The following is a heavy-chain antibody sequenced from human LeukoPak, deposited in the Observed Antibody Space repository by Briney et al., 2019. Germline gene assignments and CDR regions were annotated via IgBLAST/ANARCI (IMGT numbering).Heavy chain of an antibody. CDR2: ISGSGGST. D-gene: IGHD2-15*01. Sequence: GGSLRLSCAASGFTFSSYAMSWVRQAPGKGLEWVSAISGSGGSTYYADSVKGRFIISRDNSENTLYLQMNSLRAEDTAVYYCTKGGDIVVVVAATPTPFDYWGQGTLVTVSS. CDR3: TKGGDIVVVVAATPTPFDY. V-gene: IGHV3-23*01. CDR1: GFTFSSYA. J-gene: IGHJ4*02.